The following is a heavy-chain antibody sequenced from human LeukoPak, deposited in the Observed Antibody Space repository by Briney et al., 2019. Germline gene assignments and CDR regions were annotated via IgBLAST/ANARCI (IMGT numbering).Heavy chain of an antibody. CDR3: AKLRGYIYGEVDS. D-gene: IGHD5-12*01. CDR1: GFNFRSYA. CDR2: ISGSNDKT. Sequence: GGSLRLSCVASGFNFRSYAMGWVRQAPGKGLEWVSGISGSNDKTYDADSVKGRFTISRGNPENTLYLQMNSLRAEDSAVYYCAKLRGYIYGEVDSWGQGTLVTVSS. V-gene: IGHV3-23*01. J-gene: IGHJ5*01.